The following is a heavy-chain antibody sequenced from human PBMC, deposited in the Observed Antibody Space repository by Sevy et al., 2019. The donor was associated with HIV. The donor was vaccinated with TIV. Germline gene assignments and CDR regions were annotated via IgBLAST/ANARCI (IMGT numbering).Heavy chain of an antibody. Sequence: GGSLGLSCAASGFTFDDYAMHWVRQAPGKGLEWVSGISWNSGSIGYADSVKGRFTISRDNAKNSLYLQMNSLRAEDTALYYCAKDLKSGSYMGGFDYWGQGTLVTVSS. CDR1: GFTFDDYA. J-gene: IGHJ4*02. CDR2: ISWNSGSI. D-gene: IGHD1-26*01. CDR3: AKDLKSGSYMGGFDY. V-gene: IGHV3-9*01.